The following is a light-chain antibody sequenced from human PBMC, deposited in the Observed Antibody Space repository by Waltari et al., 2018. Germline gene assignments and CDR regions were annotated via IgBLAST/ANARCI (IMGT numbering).Light chain of an antibody. J-gene: IGKJ1*01. Sequence: DIQMTQSPSSLSASIGDTITVTCRASHHIRTYLHWYKQKPAKAPKLLIFGASSLPRGVPSRFSGSASGTEFTLTITNLQPDDFATYFCQQSFSSPWTFGQGTTV. CDR2: GAS. CDR1: HHIRTY. V-gene: IGKV1-39*01. CDR3: QQSFSSPWT.